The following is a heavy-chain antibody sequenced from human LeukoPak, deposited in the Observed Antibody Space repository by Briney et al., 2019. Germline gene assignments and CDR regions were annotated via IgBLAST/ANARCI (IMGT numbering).Heavy chain of an antibody. D-gene: IGHD5-24*01. Sequence: PSETLSLTCTISGGSITSYHWSWIRQPPGKGLGWIGYIYYSGSTNYNPSLKSRVTISVDTSKNQFSLNLRSVTAADTAVYYCARGSRDGYNHFDYWGQGTLVTVSS. CDR1: GGSITSYH. CDR3: ARGSRDGYNHFDY. J-gene: IGHJ4*02. V-gene: IGHV4-59*01. CDR2: IYYSGST.